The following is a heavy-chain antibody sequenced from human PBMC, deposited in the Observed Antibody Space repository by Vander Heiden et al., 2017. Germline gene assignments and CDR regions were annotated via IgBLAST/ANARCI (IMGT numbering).Heavy chain of an antibody. D-gene: IGHD6-13*01. CDR3: AKQGSVPAGGAAGTLRYFDL. CDR1: GFTFDDYA. Sequence: EVQLVESGGGLVQPGRSLRLSCTASGFTFDDYAMHWVRQAPGKGLQWVSRISWNSGTITYADSVKGRFTISRDNAKNSLYLQMNSLRPEDTAFYYCAKQGSVPAGGAAGTLRYFDLWGRGTLVTVSS. V-gene: IGHV3-9*01. CDR2: ISWNSGTI. J-gene: IGHJ2*01.